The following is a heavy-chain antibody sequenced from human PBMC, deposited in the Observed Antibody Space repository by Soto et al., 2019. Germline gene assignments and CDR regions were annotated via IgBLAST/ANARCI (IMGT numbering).Heavy chain of an antibody. CDR2: IIPIFGTA. J-gene: IGHJ6*02. CDR3: ARDRGWSGYYPYYYGMDV. V-gene: IGHV1-69*13. D-gene: IGHD3-3*01. Sequence: GASVKVSCKASGGTFSSYAISWVRPAPGQGLEWMGGIIPIFGTANYAQKFQGRVTITADESTSTAYMELSSLRSEDTAVYYCARDRGWSGYYPYYYGMDVWGQGTTVTVSS. CDR1: GGTFSSYA.